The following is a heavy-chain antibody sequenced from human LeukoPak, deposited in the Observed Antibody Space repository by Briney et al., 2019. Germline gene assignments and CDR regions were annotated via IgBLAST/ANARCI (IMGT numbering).Heavy chain of an antibody. CDR1: GYTFTGYY. Sequence: ASVKVSCKASGYTFTGYYMHWVRQAPGQGLEWMGWINPNSGGTNYAQKFQGRATMTRDTSINTAYMELSSLRSDDTAVYYCARARYSSPAGYWGQGTLVTVSS. V-gene: IGHV1-2*02. CDR3: ARARYSSPAGY. D-gene: IGHD6-19*01. J-gene: IGHJ4*02. CDR2: INPNSGGT.